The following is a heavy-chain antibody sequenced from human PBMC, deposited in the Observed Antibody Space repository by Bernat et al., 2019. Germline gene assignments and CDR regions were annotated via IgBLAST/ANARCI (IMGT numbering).Heavy chain of an antibody. J-gene: IGHJ6*03. CDR1: GASISSSSYY. V-gene: IGHV4-39*01. D-gene: IGHD2-15*01. Sequence: QLQLQESGPGLVKPSETLSLTCTVSGASISSSSYYWGWIRQPPGKGLEWLGSIYYSGSTYYNPSLKTRVTISVDTSMNPFSLKLSSVTAADTAMYYCARHLAYWSGGSCVPGCYYYYMDVWGKGTTVTVSS. CDR2: IYYSGST. CDR3: ARHLAYWSGGSCVPGCYYYYMDV.